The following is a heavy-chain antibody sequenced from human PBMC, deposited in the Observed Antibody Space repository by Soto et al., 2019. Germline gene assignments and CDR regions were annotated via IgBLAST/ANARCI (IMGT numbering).Heavy chain of an antibody. Sequence: QVQLVQSGAEVQKTGSSVKVSCKASGGTFSIYGFSWVRQAPGHGPEWIGGIIPILKTPNYAQTFHGRVTIGAGECTTTVYMGLGRLKSEDTAACYWSTSVGITPTGEDGMDVWGQGTSVTVS. J-gene: IGHJ6*02. D-gene: IGHD2-8*02. CDR2: IIPILKTP. V-gene: IGHV1-69*01. CDR3: STSVGITPTGEDGMDV. CDR1: GGTFSIYG.